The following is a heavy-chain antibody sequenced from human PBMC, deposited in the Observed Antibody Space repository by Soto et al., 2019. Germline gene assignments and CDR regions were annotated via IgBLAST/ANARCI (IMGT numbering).Heavy chain of an antibody. Sequence: GGSLRLSCAASGFTFSSYDMHWVRQAPGKGLEWVSAIGTAGDTYYPGSVKGRFTISRENAKNSLYLQMNSPRAGDTAVYYCARDLSYCSGGSCYTAAFDIWGQGTMVTVSS. V-gene: IGHV3-13*01. CDR1: GFTFSSYD. CDR2: IGTAGDT. D-gene: IGHD2-15*01. CDR3: ARDLSYCSGGSCYTAAFDI. J-gene: IGHJ3*02.